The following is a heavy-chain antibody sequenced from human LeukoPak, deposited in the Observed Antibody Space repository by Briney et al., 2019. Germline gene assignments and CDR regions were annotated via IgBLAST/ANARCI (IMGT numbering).Heavy chain of an antibody. Sequence: GRSLRLSCAASGFTFSSYAMHWVRQAPGKGLEWVAVISYDGSNKYYADSVKGRFTISRDNSKNTLYLQMNSLRAEDTAVYYCAREQYYYGSNPLDYWGQGTLVTVSS. J-gene: IGHJ4*02. CDR1: GFTFSSYA. CDR2: ISYDGSNK. CDR3: AREQYYYGSNPLDY. V-gene: IGHV3-30-3*01. D-gene: IGHD3-10*01.